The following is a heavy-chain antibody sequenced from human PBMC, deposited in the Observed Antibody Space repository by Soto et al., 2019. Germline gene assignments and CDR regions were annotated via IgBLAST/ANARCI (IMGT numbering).Heavy chain of an antibody. Sequence: EVQLVESGGGLVQPGGSLRLSCAASGFTFSSHWMTWVRQAPGKGLEWVANINEDGSEKYYMDSVKGRFTISRDNAKKPLYLQMNSLRAEDTAVFYCARGDNPEYWGQGTLVTVSS. V-gene: IGHV3-7*01. D-gene: IGHD1-1*01. CDR2: INEDGSEK. J-gene: IGHJ4*02. CDR1: GFTFSSHW. CDR3: ARGDNPEY.